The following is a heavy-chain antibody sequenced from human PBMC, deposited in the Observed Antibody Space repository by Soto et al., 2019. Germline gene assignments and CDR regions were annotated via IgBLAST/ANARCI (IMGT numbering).Heavy chain of an antibody. J-gene: IGHJ6*02. CDR2: LTGSGDGT. Sequence: EVQLLESGGGLVQPGGSLRLSCAASGLTFSIYGMSWVRQAPGKGLEWVSALTGSGDGTYYADSVKGRFTISRDNSKNTLYLQMNSLRAEDAAIYYCAKDSPILPVWGQGTTVTVSS. V-gene: IGHV3-23*01. D-gene: IGHD2-21*02. CDR1: GLTFSIYG. CDR3: AKDSPILPV.